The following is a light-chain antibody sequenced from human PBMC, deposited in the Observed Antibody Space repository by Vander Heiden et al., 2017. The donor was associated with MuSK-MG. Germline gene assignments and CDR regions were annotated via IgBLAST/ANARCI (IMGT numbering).Light chain of an antibody. CDR1: QSNSSY. V-gene: IGKV1-39*01. CDR3: QQSYSTPRLT. Sequence: DIQMTQSPSSLSASVGDRVTITCRASQSNSSYLNWYQQKPGKAPKLLIYAASSLQSGVPSRFSGSGSGTDFTLTISSLQPEDFATYYCQQSYSTPRLTFGGGTKVEIK. J-gene: IGKJ4*01. CDR2: AAS.